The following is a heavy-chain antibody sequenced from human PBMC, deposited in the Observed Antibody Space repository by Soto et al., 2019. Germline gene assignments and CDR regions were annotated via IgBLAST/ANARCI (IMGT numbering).Heavy chain of an antibody. CDR1: GHTFSGYG. CDR2: ISAYNGNT. V-gene: IGHV1-18*01. CDR3: ARASYCSGGSCYFDH. J-gene: IGHJ4*02. D-gene: IGHD2-15*01. Sequence: QVPLVQSGAEVVYPGASVRVSCKTAGHTFSGYGFTWVRQAPGQGLEWMGWISAYNGNTNYAQKFQGRVTVTTDTSTSTDYMELRRLRSDDTAVYYCARASYCSGGSCYFDHWGQGTLVTVSS.